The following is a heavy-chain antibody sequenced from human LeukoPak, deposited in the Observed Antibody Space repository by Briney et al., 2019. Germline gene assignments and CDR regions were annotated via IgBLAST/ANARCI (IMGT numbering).Heavy chain of an antibody. D-gene: IGHD6-13*01. V-gene: IGHV7-4-1*02. CDR2: INTNTGNP. CDR1: GYTFTSYA. CDR3: ARETIAAAAPEYFQH. Sequence: ASVKVSCKASGYTFTSYAMNWVRQAPGQGLEWMGWINTNTGNPTYAQGFTGRFVSSLDTSVSTAYLQISSLKAEDTAVYYCARETIAAAAPEYFQHWGQGTLVTVSS. J-gene: IGHJ1*01.